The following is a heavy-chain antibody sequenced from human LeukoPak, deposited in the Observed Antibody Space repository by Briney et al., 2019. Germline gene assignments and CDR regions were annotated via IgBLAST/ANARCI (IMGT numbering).Heavy chain of an antibody. D-gene: IGHD3-22*01. J-gene: IGHJ4*02. V-gene: IGHV1-2*04. CDR3: ARGSRDYYDSSGYPSLPFPFDY. Sequence: ASVKVSCKASGYTFTGYYMHWVRQAPGQGLEWMGWINPNSGGTNYAQKFQGWVTMTRDTSISTAYMELSRLRSDDTAVYYCARGSRDYYDSSGYPSLPFPFDYWGQGTLVTVSS. CDR2: INPNSGGT. CDR1: GYTFTGYY.